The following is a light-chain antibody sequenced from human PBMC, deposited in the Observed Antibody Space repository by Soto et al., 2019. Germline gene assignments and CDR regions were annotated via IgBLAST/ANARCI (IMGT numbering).Light chain of an antibody. CDR3: QQYHHWRT. CDR1: QSLSNN. CDR2: GAS. V-gene: IGKV3-15*01. J-gene: IGKJ1*01. Sequence: EIVMTQSPATLSVSPGERATLSCRASQSLSNNLAWYQQKPGQAPRLLIYGASTRATGIPARFSGSGSGTEFTLTSSSLQSEDSAVYYCQQYHHWRTFGQGTKVEIK.